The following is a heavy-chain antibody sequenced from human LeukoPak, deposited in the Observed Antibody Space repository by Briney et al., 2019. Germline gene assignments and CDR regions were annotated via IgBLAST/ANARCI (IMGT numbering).Heavy chain of an antibody. CDR3: ARVKLRPWYSRTPGGFDY. CDR2: IYYSGST. Sequence: SETLSLTCTVSGGSISRYYWRWVRQPPGKGLEWIGYIYYSGSTNYNPSLKSRVTISVDTSKNQFSLRLSSVTAADTAVYYCARVKLRPWYSRTPGGFDYWGQGTLVTVSS. D-gene: IGHD6-13*01. CDR1: GGSISRYY. J-gene: IGHJ4*02. V-gene: IGHV4-59*01.